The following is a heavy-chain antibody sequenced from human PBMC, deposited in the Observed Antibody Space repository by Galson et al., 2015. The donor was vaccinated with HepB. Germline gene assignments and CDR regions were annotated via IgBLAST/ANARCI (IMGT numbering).Heavy chain of an antibody. V-gene: IGHV1-2*02. J-gene: IGHJ4*02. D-gene: IGHD6-6*01. CDR1: GSTFTGYY. Sequence: SVKVSCKASGSTFTGYYMHWVRQAPGQGLEWMGWINPNSGGTNYAQKFQGRVTMTRDTSISTAYMELSRLRSDDTAVYYCAREGVGEYSSSSGDFDYWGQGTLVTVSS. CDR2: INPNSGGT. CDR3: AREGVGEYSSSSGDFDY.